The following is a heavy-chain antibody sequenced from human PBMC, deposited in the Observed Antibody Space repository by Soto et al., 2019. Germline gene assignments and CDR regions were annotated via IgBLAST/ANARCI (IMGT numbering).Heavy chain of an antibody. D-gene: IGHD6-13*01. Sequence: GGSLRLSCAASGFTFSSYAMSWVRQAPGKGLEWVSAISGSGGSTYYADSVKGRFTISRDNSKNTLYLQMNSLRAEDTAVYYCAESGHGSWYFGYYYYYGMDVWGQGTTVTVSS. CDR2: ISGSGGST. J-gene: IGHJ6*02. CDR3: AESGHGSWYFGYYYYYGMDV. V-gene: IGHV3-23*01. CDR1: GFTFSSYA.